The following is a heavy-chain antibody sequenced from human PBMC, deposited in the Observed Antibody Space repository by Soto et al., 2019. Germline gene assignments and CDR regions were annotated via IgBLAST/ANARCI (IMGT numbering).Heavy chain of an antibody. V-gene: IGHV1-69*01. D-gene: IGHD6-6*01. Sequence: QVQLVQSGAEVKKPGSSVKVSCKASGGTFSSYAISWVRQAPGQGLEWMGGIIPICGTANYAQKFQGRVTITADESTSTAYMELSSLRSEYTAVYYCAREYSSSSFFDYWGQGTLVTVSS. CDR1: GGTFSSYA. CDR3: AREYSSSSFFDY. J-gene: IGHJ4*02. CDR2: IIPICGTA.